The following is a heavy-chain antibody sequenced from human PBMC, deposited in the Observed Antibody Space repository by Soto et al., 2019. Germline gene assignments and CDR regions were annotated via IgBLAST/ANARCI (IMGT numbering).Heavy chain of an antibody. V-gene: IGHV6-1*01. J-gene: IGHJ6*02. CDR3: ARVNIVVVVAALTRYYYYGMDV. Sequence: SQTLSLTCAISGDSVSSNSAAWNWIRPSPSRGLEWLGRTYYRSKWYNDYAVSVKSRITINPDTSKNQFSLQLNSVTPEDTAVYYCARVNIVVVVAALTRYYYYGMDVWGQGTTVTVSS. D-gene: IGHD2-15*01. CDR2: TYYRSKWYN. CDR1: GDSVSSNSAA.